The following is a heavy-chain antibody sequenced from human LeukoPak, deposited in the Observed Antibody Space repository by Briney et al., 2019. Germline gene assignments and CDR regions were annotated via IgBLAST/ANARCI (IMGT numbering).Heavy chain of an antibody. V-gene: IGHV4-4*07. D-gene: IGHD5-18*01. CDR3: ARTTEGGYTYNYFYYYYMDV. CDR1: GGSISSYY. J-gene: IGHJ6*03. CDR2: IYTSGST. Sequence: SETLSLTCTVSGGSISSYYLSWIRQPAGKGLEWIGRIYTSGSTNYNPSLKSRVTMSVDTSKNQFSLKLSSVTAADTAVYYCARTTEGGYTYNYFYYYYMDVWGKGTTVTISS.